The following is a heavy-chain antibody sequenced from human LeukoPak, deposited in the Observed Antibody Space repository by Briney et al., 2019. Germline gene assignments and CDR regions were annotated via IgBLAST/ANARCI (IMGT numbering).Heavy chain of an antibody. J-gene: IGHJ6*03. CDR3: AREGWSPPGYYYYYMDV. CDR1: GFTFSSYS. CDR2: ISSSSSYI. V-gene: IGHV3-21*01. Sequence: GGSLRLSCAASGFTFSSYSMNWVRQAPGKGLEWVSSISSSSSYIYYADSVKGRFTISRDNAKNSLYLQMNSLRAEDPAVDYCAREGWSPPGYYYYYMDVWGKGTTVTVSS. D-gene: IGHD6-19*01.